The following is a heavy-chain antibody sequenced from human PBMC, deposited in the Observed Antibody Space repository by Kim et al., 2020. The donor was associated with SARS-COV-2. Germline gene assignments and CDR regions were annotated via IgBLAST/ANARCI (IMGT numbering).Heavy chain of an antibody. CDR2: INPNSGGT. D-gene: IGHD6-19*01. J-gene: IGHJ5*02. V-gene: IGHV1-2*02. Sequence: ASVKVSCKASGYTFTGYYMHWVRQAPGQGLEWMGWINPNSGGTNYAQKFQGRVTMTRDTSISTAYMELSRLRSDDTAVYYCARDGMAPKQWLAVANWFDPWGQGTLVTVSS. CDR3: ARDGMAPKQWLAVANWFDP. CDR1: GYTFTGYY.